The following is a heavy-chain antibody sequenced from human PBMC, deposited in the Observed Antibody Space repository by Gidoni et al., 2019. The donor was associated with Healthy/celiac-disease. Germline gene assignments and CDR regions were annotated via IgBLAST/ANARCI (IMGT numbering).Heavy chain of an antibody. CDR2: INQSGSN. CDR1: GGLFIGYY. CDR3: ASTKYRIEARPNWFDP. J-gene: IGHJ5*02. Sequence: HVQLQQWVEGLLKPSETLSLTCAVYGGLFIGYYWSWIRQPPGTGLEWIEEINQSGSNNYNQSHKSRVTISVETTKNKFYLKLSSVTAADTAVYYCASTKYRIEARPNWFDPWGQGNLVTVSS. D-gene: IGHD6-6*01. V-gene: IGHV4-34*01.